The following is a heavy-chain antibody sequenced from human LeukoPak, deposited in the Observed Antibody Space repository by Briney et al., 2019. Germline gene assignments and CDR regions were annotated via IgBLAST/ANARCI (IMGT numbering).Heavy chain of an antibody. Sequence: GGSLRLSCAASGFTVSSNYMSWVRQAPVKGLEWVSIIYSGGSTYYTDSVKGRFTISRDNSKNTLYLQMNSLRAEDTAVYYCARGNYGGPFDIWGQGTMITVSS. J-gene: IGHJ3*02. CDR3: ARGNYGGPFDI. D-gene: IGHD1-7*01. V-gene: IGHV3-53*01. CDR1: GFTVSSNY. CDR2: IYSGGST.